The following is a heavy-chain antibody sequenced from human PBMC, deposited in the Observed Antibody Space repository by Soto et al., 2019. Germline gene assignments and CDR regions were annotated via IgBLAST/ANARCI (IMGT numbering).Heavy chain of an antibody. J-gene: IGHJ6*03. V-gene: IGHV3-23*01. Sequence: GGSLRLSCAASGFTFSSYAMSWVRQAPGKGLEWVSAISGSGGSTYYADSVKGRFTISRHNSKNTLYLQMNSLRAEDTAVYYCARGGSSVTTKYYYYYYMDVWGKGTTVTVSS. CDR2: ISGSGGST. CDR1: GFTFSSYA. CDR3: ARGGSSVTTKYYYYYYMDV. D-gene: IGHD4-17*01.